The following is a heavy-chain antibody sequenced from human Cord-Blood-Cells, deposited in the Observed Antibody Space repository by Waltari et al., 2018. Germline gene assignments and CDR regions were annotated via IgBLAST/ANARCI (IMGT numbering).Heavy chain of an antibody. Sequence: QVQLKESGPGLVKPSEPLSLTCTVSGGSLSSYYWSWHRQLHGKGLEWTGRIYTSGRTNYNPSLKSRVTMSVDTSKNQFSLKLSSVTAADTAVYYCARDANNYDVDIVATNWFDPWGQGTLVTVSS. D-gene: IGHD5-12*01. J-gene: IGHJ5*02. CDR1: GGSLSSYY. CDR2: IYTSGRT. CDR3: ARDANNYDVDIVATNWFDP. V-gene: IGHV4-4*07.